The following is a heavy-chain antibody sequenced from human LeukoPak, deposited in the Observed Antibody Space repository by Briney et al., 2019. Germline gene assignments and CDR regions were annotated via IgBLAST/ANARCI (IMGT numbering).Heavy chain of an antibody. D-gene: IGHD3-10*01. CDR3: AKASYGSGSLYDYYYGMDV. Sequence: GGSLRLSCAASGFTFSSYGMHWVRQAPGKGLEWVAVISYDGSNKYYADSVKGRFTISRDNSKNTLYLQMNSLRAEDTAVYYCAKASYGSGSLYDYYYGMDVWGQGTTVTVSS. CDR2: ISYDGSNK. CDR1: GFTFSSYG. V-gene: IGHV3-30*18. J-gene: IGHJ6*02.